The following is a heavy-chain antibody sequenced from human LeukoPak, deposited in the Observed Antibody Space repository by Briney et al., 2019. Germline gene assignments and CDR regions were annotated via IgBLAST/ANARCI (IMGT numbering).Heavy chain of an antibody. J-gene: IGHJ4*02. Sequence: SETLSLTCAVYGESFSGYYWTWIRQPPGKGLEWIGEIIDTGSTNYNPSLKSRVTISVDTSKNQFSLKLSSVTSADTAVYYCARDGYVAASDYWGQGTLVTVSS. CDR1: GESFSGYY. CDR2: IIDTGST. V-gene: IGHV4-34*12. CDR3: ARDGYVAASDY. D-gene: IGHD2-15*01.